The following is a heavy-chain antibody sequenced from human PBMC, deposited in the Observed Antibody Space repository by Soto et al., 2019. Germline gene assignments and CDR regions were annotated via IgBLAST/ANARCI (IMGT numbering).Heavy chain of an antibody. CDR3: ARVSGWLHYDYIWGSYHPYYFDF. CDR2: INHSGST. V-gene: IGHV4-34*01. Sequence: SETLSLTCAGYGGSFSGYYWSWIRQPPGKGLEWIGEINHSGSTNYNPSLKSRVTISVDTSKNQFSLKLSSVTAADTAVYYCARVSGWLHYDYIWGSYHPYYFDFWGQRTLVPVSS. D-gene: IGHD3-16*01. CDR1: GGSFSGYY. J-gene: IGHJ4*02.